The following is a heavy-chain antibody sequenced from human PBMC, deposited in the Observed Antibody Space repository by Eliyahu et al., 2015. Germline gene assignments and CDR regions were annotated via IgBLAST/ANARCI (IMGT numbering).Heavy chain of an antibody. J-gene: IGHJ4*02. CDR1: GGTFSSYA. CDR3: ARRGRDGYNFDY. CDR2: IXPIFGTA. V-gene: IGHV1-69*01. D-gene: IGHD5-24*01. Sequence: QVQLVQSGAEVKKPGSSVXVSCKASGGTFSSYAISWVRQAPGQGLEWRGGIXPIFGTANYAQKFQGRVTITADESTSTAYMELSSLRSEDTAVYYCARRGRDGYNFDYWGQGTLVTVSS.